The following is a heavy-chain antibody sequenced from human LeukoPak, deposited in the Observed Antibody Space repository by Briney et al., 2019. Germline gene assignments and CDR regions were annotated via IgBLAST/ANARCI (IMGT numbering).Heavy chain of an antibody. J-gene: IGHJ4*02. V-gene: IGHV3-9*01. CDR3: AKGPLLWFGELSYYFDY. D-gene: IGHD3-10*01. Sequence: GRSLRLSCAASGFTFDDYAMHWVRQAPGKGLEWVSGISWNSGSIGYADSVKGRFTISRDNAKNSLYLQMNSLRAEDTALYYCAKGPLLWFGELSYYFDYWGQGTLVTVSS. CDR2: ISWNSGSI. CDR1: GFTFDDYA.